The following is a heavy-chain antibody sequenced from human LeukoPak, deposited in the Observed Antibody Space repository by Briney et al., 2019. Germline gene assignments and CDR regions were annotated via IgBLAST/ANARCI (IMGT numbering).Heavy chain of an antibody. J-gene: IGHJ4*02. D-gene: IGHD3-3*01. V-gene: IGHV3-66*01. CDR2: IYSGGNT. Sequence: PGGSLRLSCAASGFTVSSNYMSLVRQAPGKGLEWVSVIYSGGNTYYTDSVKGRFTISRDNSKNTVYLQMNNLRAEDTAVYYCATDGDFWSGDFDYWGQGTLVTVSS. CDR3: ATDGDFWSGDFDY. CDR1: GFTVSSNY.